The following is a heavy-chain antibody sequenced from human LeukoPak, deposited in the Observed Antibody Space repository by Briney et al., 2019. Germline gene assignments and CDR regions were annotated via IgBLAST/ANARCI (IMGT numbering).Heavy chain of an antibody. J-gene: IGHJ4*02. V-gene: IGHV3-7*01. CDR1: GFAFSSFW. D-gene: IGHD2-8*01. CDR2: IKEDGGDR. CDR3: ARESGVLQFDY. Sequence: PGGSLRLSCAASGFAFSSFWMAWVRQAPGKGLEWVAEIKEDGGDRYYVDSVKGRFTISRDNAQNSLYLQMNSLKVEDTAVYYCARESGVLQFDYWGQGTLVTVSS.